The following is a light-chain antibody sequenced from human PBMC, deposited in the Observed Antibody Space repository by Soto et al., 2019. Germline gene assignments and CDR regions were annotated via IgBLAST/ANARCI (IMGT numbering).Light chain of an antibody. CDR3: QHDNIWSKA. CDR2: EAS. J-gene: IGKJ1*01. Sequence: DIQMTQSPSTLSASKGERVTITCRASQSVRKRVAWYQQKPGQAPRLLIYEASTLENGIPARFSGGGSGTEFTLTISSLQSDDFAPYYCQHDNIWSKAFGQGTKVDIK. CDR1: QSVRKR. V-gene: IGKV1-5*03.